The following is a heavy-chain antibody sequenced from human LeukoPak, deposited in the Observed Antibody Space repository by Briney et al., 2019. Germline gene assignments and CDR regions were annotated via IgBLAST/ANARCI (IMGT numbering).Heavy chain of an antibody. J-gene: IGHJ5*02. CDR2: IYYSGST. D-gene: IGHD6-19*01. Sequence: SETLSLTCTVSGVSISSSSYYWGWIRQPPGTGLEWIGSIYYSGSTYYNPSLKSRVTISVDTSKNQFSPMLSSVTAADTAVYYCARPVAASGGWFDPWGQGTLVTVSS. V-gene: IGHV4-39*01. CDR1: GVSISSSSYY. CDR3: ARPVAASGGWFDP.